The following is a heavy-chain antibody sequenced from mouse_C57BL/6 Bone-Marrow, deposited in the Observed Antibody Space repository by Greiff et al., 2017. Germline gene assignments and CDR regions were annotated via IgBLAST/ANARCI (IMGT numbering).Heavy chain of an antibody. CDR2: ISNLAYSI. V-gene: IGHV5-15*01. CDR3: ARYDYDGFAY. J-gene: IGHJ3*01. Sequence: VQLQQSGGGLVQPGGSLKLSCAASGFTFSDYGMAWVRQAPRKGPEWVAFISNLAYSIYYADTVTGRFTISRENAKNTLYLEMSSLRSEDTAMYYCARYDYDGFAYWGQGTLVTVSA. CDR1: GFTFSDYG. D-gene: IGHD2-4*01.